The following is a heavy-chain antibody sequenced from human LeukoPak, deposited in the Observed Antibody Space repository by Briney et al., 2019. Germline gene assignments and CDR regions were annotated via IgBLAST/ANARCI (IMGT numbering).Heavy chain of an antibody. V-gene: IGHV3-11*01. CDR1: GFTFSDYY. CDR3: ASPKSNWNFFSGDY. Sequence: GGSLGLSCAASGFTFSDYYMSWIRQAPGKGLEWVSYISSSGSTIYYADSVKGRFTISRDNAKNSLYLQMNGLRAEDTAVYYCASPKSNWNFFSGDYWGQGTLVTVSS. CDR2: ISSSGSTI. D-gene: IGHD1-7*01. J-gene: IGHJ4*02.